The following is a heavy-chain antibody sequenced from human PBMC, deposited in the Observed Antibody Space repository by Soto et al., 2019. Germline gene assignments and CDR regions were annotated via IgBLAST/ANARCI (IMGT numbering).Heavy chain of an antibody. D-gene: IGHD7-27*01. CDR1: GFTFSSYA. V-gene: IGHV3-23*01. Sequence: EVQLLESGGGLVQPGGSLRLSCVASGFTFSSYAMSWVRQAPGKGLEWVSSISGSGGTIYYADSVRGRFTISRDNAKKSLYLQMNSLRAEDTAVYYCARVGTGVTDWGQGTLVTVSS. CDR3: ARVGTGVTD. CDR2: ISGSGGTI. J-gene: IGHJ4*02.